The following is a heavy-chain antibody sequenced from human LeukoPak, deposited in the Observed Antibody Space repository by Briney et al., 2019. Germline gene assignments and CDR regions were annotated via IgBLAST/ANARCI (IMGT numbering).Heavy chain of an antibody. CDR1: GFTFSSYG. CDR3: VRDGSGSYPIDY. CDR2: ISHDGSNK. J-gene: IGHJ4*02. Sequence: PGGSLRLSCAASGFTFSSYGIHWVRQAPGEGLEWVAVISHDGSNKYYEDSVKGRFTISRDNSKNTLYLQMNSLRAEDTAVYYCVRDGSGSYPIDYWGQGTLVTVSS. D-gene: IGHD3-10*01. V-gene: IGHV3-30*03.